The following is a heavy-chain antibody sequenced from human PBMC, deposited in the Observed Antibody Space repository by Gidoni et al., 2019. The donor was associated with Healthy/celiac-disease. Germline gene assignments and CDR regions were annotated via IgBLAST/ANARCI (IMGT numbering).Heavy chain of an antibody. CDR1: GFTFDDYA. CDR2: ISWNSGSI. Sequence: EVQLVESGGGLVQPGRSLRLSCAASGFTFDDYAMHWVRQAPGKGLEWVSGISWNSGSIGYADSGKGRFTISRDNAKNSLYLQMNSLRAEDTALYYCAKDTRAAAAGPFDYWGQGTLVTVSS. J-gene: IGHJ4*02. CDR3: AKDTRAAAAGPFDY. D-gene: IGHD6-13*01. V-gene: IGHV3-9*01.